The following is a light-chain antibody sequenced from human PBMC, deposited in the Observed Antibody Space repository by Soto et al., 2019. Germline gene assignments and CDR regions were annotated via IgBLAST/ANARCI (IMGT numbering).Light chain of an antibody. CDR2: EVT. CDR1: SGDIGGYNS. CDR3: SSYTTNITPVV. Sequence: QSALTQPASVSGSPGQSITISCTGTSGDIGGYNSVSWYQQHPGKAPKLLISEVTNRPSGVSNRFSGSKSGNTASLTISGLQAEDEADYYCSSYTTNITPVVFGGGTTLTVL. V-gene: IGLV2-14*01. J-gene: IGLJ2*01.